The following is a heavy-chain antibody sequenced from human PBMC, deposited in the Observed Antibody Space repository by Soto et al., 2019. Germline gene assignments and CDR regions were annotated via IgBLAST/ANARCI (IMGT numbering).Heavy chain of an antibody. V-gene: IGHV3-7*05. CDR2: IKQDGSEK. Sequence: PGGALKLSCAASGFTFSSYWMSWVRHAPGKGLEWVANIKQDGSEKYYVDSVKGRFTISRDNAKNSLYLQMNSLRAEDTAVYYCARDGVVVVTFDYWGQGTLVTVSS. J-gene: IGHJ4*02. CDR3: ARDGVVVVTFDY. D-gene: IGHD3-22*01. CDR1: GFTFSSYW.